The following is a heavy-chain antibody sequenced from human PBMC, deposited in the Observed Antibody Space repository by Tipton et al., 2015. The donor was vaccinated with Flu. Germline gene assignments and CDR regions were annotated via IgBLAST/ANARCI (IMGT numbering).Heavy chain of an antibody. CDR1: GDSIRSDYF. J-gene: IGHJ5*02. CDR3: ARRDYSNYVSEPKRWFDH. Sequence: GLVKPSETLSLTCLVSGDSIRSDYFWGWIRQPPGKGLEWIGQISRGGSAYYNSSLQGRVTISVDSSRNRFSLKVRSLTAADTAIYYCARRDYSNYVSEPKRWFDHWGQGALVTVSS. V-gene: IGHV4-38-2*01. D-gene: IGHD4-11*01. CDR2: ISRGGSA.